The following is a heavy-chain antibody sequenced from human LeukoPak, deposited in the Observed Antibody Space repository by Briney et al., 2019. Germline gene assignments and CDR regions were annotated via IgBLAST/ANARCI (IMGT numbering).Heavy chain of an antibody. CDR3: ARRSEWSGSYQPFDS. Sequence: PGGSLRLSCAASGFTFSSYSMNWVRQAPGKGREGVSSISSSRSYIYYADSVKGRFTISRDNAKNSLYLQMNSLRAEDTAVYYCARRSEWSGSYQPFDSWGQGTPVTVSS. CDR1: GFTFSSYS. D-gene: IGHD1-26*01. CDR2: ISSSRSYI. V-gene: IGHV3-21*01. J-gene: IGHJ4*02.